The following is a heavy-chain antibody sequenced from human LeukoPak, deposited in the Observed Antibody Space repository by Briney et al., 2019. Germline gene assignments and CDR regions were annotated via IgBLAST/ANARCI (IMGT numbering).Heavy chain of an antibody. CDR3: ARDQSGGFDY. J-gene: IGHJ4*02. V-gene: IGHV3-48*01. CDR1: GFTFSSYS. D-gene: IGHD3-10*01. CDR2: ISSSSRTI. Sequence: GGSLRLSCAASGFTFSSYSMNWVRQAPGKGLEWVSYISSSSRTIYYADSVKGRFTISRDNSKNTFHLQMNSLRAEDTAVYYCARDQSGGFDYWGQGTLVTVSS.